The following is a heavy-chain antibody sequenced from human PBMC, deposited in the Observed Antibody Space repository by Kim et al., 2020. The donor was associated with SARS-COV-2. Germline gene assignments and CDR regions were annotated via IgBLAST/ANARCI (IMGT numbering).Heavy chain of an antibody. V-gene: IGHV4-34*01. CDR3: ARVFYGSLVRGVIGIFDY. Sequence: SETLSLTCAVYGGSFSGYYWSWIRQPPGKGLEWIGEINHSGSTNYNPSLKSRVTISVDTSKNQFSLKLSSVTAADTAVYYCARVFYGSLVRGVIGIFDYWGQGTLVTVSS. CDR2: INHSGST. J-gene: IGHJ4*02. D-gene: IGHD3-10*01. CDR1: GGSFSGYY.